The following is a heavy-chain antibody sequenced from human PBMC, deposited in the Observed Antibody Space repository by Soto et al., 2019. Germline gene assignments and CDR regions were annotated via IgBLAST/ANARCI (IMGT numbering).Heavy chain of an antibody. CDR1: GYTFSSYY. V-gene: IGHV1-46*01. D-gene: IGHD2-2*01. CDR2: INPSGGYT. Sequence: GASVKVSCKASGYTFSSYYTNWVLQAPGQGLEWLGIINPSGGYTTYAQRFLGRVTMTSDTSTSTVHMELGSLTSDDTAVYYCARDDCISTTCYVSYWGHGTLVTVSS. J-gene: IGHJ4*01. CDR3: ARDDCISTTCYVSY.